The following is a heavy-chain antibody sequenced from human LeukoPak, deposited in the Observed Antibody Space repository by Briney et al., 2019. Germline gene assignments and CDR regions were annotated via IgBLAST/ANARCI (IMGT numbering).Heavy chain of an antibody. CDR3: ARVRYSSGWYEIVGAFDI. V-gene: IGHV1-18*01. J-gene: IGHJ3*02. CDR2: ISAYNGNT. Sequence: GASVKVSCKASGYTFTSYGISWVRQAPGQGLEWMGWISAYNGNTNYAQKLQGRVTMTTDTSTSTAYMELRSLRSDDTAVYYRARVRYSSGWYEIVGAFDIWGQGTMVTVSS. D-gene: IGHD6-19*01. CDR1: GYTFTSYG.